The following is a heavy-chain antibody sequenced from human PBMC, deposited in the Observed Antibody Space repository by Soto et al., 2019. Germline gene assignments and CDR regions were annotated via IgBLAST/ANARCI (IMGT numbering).Heavy chain of an antibody. CDR3: AKDPTNFYGDPEYYFDY. CDR1: GFTFSSYA. D-gene: IGHD4-17*01. Sequence: EVQLLESGGGLVQPGGSLRLSCAASGFTFSSYAMSWVRQAPGKGLEWVSAISGSGGSTYYADSVKGRFTISRDNSKNTLYLQMNRLRAEDTAVYYCAKDPTNFYGDPEYYFDYWGQGTLVTVSS. CDR2: ISGSGGST. J-gene: IGHJ4*02. V-gene: IGHV3-23*01.